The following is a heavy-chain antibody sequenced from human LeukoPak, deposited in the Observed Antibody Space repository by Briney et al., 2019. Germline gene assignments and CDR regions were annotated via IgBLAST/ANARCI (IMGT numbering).Heavy chain of an antibody. V-gene: IGHV3-66*01. CDR1: GFTVSSNY. CDR2: IYSGGST. D-gene: IGHD4-23*01. CDR3: AREDYGGPTLDY. J-gene: IGHJ4*02. Sequence: GGSLRLSCAASGFTVSSNYMSWVRQAPGKGLEWVSVIYSGGSTYYADSVKGRFTISRDNSKNTLYLQMNSLRAEDTAVYYCAREDYGGPTLDYWGQGTLVTVSS.